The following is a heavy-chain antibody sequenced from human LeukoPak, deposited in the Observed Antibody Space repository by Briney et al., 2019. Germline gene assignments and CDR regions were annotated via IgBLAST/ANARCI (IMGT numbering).Heavy chain of an antibody. V-gene: IGHV3-30*18. CDR3: AKDQREGPMTYYFDY. CDR1: GFTFSSYG. D-gene: IGHD1-26*01. J-gene: IGHJ4*02. CDR2: ISYDGSNK. Sequence: PGGSLRLSCAASGFTFSSYGMHWVRQAPGKGLEWVAVISYDGSNKYYADSVKGRFTISRDNSKNTLYLQMNSLRAEDTAVYYCAKDQREGPMTYYFDYWGQGTLVTVSS.